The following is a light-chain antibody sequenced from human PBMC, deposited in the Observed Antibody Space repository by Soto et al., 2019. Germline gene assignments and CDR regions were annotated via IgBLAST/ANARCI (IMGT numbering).Light chain of an antibody. Sequence: DIQITQSPSSLSASVGDRVTITCRASQTISSSLNWYQQKPGKAPKLQIYGASTLQSGVPSRFSGSGSGTDFTLTISSLQPEDFATYYCQQSYSIPRTFGQGTMLEIK. CDR2: GAS. CDR3: QQSYSIPRT. J-gene: IGKJ2*01. CDR1: QTISSS. V-gene: IGKV1-39*01.